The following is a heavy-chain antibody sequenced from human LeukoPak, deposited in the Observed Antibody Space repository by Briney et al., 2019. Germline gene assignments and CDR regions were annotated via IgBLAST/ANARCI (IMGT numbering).Heavy chain of an antibody. CDR3: GRILTGYLDY. Sequence: PSETLSLTCTVSGGSISSSSYYWGWIRQPPGKGLEWIGSIYYSGSTYYNPSLKSRVTISVDTSKNQFSLKLSSVTAADTAVYYCGRILTGYLDYWGQETLVTVSS. D-gene: IGHD3-9*01. J-gene: IGHJ4*02. CDR2: IYYSGST. V-gene: IGHV4-39*01. CDR1: GGSISSSSYY.